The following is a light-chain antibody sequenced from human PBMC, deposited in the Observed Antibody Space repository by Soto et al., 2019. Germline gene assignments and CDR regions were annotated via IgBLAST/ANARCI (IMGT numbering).Light chain of an antibody. CDR2: DSS. J-gene: IGKJ2*01. CDR1: QSVSSSY. CDR3: QQYHSSQYT. V-gene: IGKV3-20*01. Sequence: EIVLTQSPGTLSLSPGERATLSCRASQSVSSSYLAWYQQKPGQAPRLLIYDSSSRATGIPDRFSGSRSGTDFTLTISRLEPEDFAVYYCQQYHSSQYTFGQGTKLEMK.